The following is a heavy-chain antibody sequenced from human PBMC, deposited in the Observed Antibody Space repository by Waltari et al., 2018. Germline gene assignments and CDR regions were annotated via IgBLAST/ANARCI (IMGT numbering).Heavy chain of an antibody. V-gene: IGHV4-59*01. J-gene: IGHJ6*03. Sequence: QVQLQESGPGLVKPSETLSLTCTVSGGSISSYYWRWIRQPPGKGLEWIGYIYYSGSTNYNPYLRSRVTISVDTAKNQFSLKLSSVTAADTAVYYCARVGRGGGYYYYYYYMDVWGKGTTVTVSS. CDR1: GGSISSYY. CDR3: ARVGRGGGYYYYYYYMDV. CDR2: IYYSGST.